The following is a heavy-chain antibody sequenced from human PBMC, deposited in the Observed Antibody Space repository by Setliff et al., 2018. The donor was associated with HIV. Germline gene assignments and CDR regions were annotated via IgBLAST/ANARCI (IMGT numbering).Heavy chain of an antibody. V-gene: IGHV3-23*01. CDR2: ISGSGGST. CDR1: GFTFSSYA. D-gene: IGHD6-13*01. CDR3: ASQFTSSWVYNWFDP. Sequence: GGSLRLSCAASGFTFSSYAMSWVRQAPGKGLEWVSAISGSGGSTYYADSVKGRFTISRDNSKNTLYLQMNSLRAEDTAVYYCASQFTSSWVYNWFDPWGQGTLVTVSS. J-gene: IGHJ5*02.